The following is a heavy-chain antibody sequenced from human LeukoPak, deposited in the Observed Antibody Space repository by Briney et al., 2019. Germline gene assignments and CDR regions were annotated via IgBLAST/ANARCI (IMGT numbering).Heavy chain of an antibody. CDR2: INHSGST. CDR3: ARGRGYSYGFGYFQH. V-gene: IGHV4-34*01. CDR1: GGSFSGYY. D-gene: IGHD5-18*01. Sequence: SETLSLTCAVYGGSFSGYYWSWIRQPPGKGLEWIGEINHSGSTNYNPSLKSRVTISVDTSKNQFSLKLSSVTAADTAMYYCARGRGYSYGFGYFQHWGQGTLVTVSS. J-gene: IGHJ1*01.